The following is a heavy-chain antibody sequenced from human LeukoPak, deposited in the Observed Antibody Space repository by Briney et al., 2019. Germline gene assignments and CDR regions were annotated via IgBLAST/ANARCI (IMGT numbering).Heavy chain of an antibody. CDR3: PRTHRKQWLANYFDY. CDR1: GGTFSSYA. CDR2: IIPIFGTA. J-gene: IGHJ4*02. V-gene: IGHV1-69*05. Sequence: SVKVSCKASGGTFSSYAISWVRQAPGQGLEWMGGIIPIFGTANYAQKFQGRVTITTDESTSTAYMELSSLRSEDTAVYYCPRTHRKQWLANYFDYWGQGTLVTVSS. D-gene: IGHD6-19*01.